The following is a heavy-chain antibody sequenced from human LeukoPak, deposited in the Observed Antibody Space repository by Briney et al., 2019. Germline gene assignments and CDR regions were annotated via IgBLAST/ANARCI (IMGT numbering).Heavy chain of an antibody. CDR1: GFSVSHYF. CDR3: ARDRAVTQVWVEFDS. J-gene: IGHJ5*01. D-gene: IGHD3-16*01. CDR2: IRDTGET. Sequence: GGSLRLSCAGSGFSVSHYFMNWVRQAPGKGLEWVSLIRDTGETFYADSVKGRFTISRDNSKNTMYLQMNRLRVEDTAVYFCARDRAVTQVWVEFDSWGQGTLVTVSS. V-gene: IGHV3-66*03.